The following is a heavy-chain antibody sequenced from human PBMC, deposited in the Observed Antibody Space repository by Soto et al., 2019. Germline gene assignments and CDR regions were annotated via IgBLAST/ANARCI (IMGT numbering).Heavy chain of an antibody. V-gene: IGHV3-23*01. Sequence: EVQLLESGGGLVRPGGSLRLSCAASGFTFYNYAMNWVRQAQGKGLDWVSTISGGGDGTYYADSVKGRFTISRDNSRNTVYLQMNSLRAEDTAVYYCAKKGLGSLATYCTTGDCHYAFDVWGQGTLVTVSS. CDR2: ISGGGDGT. D-gene: IGHD2-8*01. J-gene: IGHJ3*01. CDR1: GFTFYNYA. CDR3: AKKGLGSLATYCTTGDCHYAFDV.